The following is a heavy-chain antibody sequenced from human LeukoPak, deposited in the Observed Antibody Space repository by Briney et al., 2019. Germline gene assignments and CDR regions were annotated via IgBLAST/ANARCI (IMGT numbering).Heavy chain of an antibody. CDR1: GGTFSSYA. V-gene: IGHV1-69*05. J-gene: IGHJ4*02. D-gene: IGHD2-2*01. CDR3: ARGYCSSTSCYSYFDY. Sequence: SVKVSCKASGGTFSSYAISWVRQAPGQGLEWMGGIIPIFGTANYAQKFQGRVTITTDESTSTAYVELSSLRSEDTAVYYCARGYCSSTSCYSYFDYWGQGTLVTVSS. CDR2: IIPIFGTA.